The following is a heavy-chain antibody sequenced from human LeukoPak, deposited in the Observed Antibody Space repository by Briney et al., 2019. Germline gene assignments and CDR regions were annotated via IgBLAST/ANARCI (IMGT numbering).Heavy chain of an antibody. J-gene: IGHJ1*01. Sequence: SVKVSCKASGGTFSSYAISWVRQAPGQELEWMGRIIPILGIANYAQKFQGRVTITADKSTSTAYMELSSLRSEDTAVYYCARGLSGWTPSAEYFQHWGQGTLVTVSS. CDR3: ARGLSGWTPSAEYFQH. V-gene: IGHV1-69*04. D-gene: IGHD6-19*01. CDR2: IIPILGIA. CDR1: GGTFSSYA.